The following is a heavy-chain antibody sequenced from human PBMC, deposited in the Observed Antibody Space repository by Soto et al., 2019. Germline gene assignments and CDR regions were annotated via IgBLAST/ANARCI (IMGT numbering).Heavy chain of an antibody. V-gene: IGHV1-18*04. CDR2: ISAYNGNT. Sequence: QVQLVQSGAEVKKPGASVKVSCKASGYTFTSYGISWVRQAPGQGLEWMGWISAYNGNTNYAQKLQGRVTITTDTSTSTAYMELRSLRSDDTAVYYCASSRPGYDFWSGSFDYWGQGTLVTVSS. D-gene: IGHD3-3*01. J-gene: IGHJ4*02. CDR1: GYTFTSYG. CDR3: ASSRPGYDFWSGSFDY.